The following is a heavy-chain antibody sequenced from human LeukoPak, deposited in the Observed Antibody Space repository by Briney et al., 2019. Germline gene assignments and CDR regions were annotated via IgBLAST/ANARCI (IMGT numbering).Heavy chain of an antibody. CDR1: GGSISSSSYY. CDR2: IYYSGST. J-gene: IGHJ6*03. V-gene: IGHV4-39*07. CDR3: AKSMTMVRGPYYMDV. D-gene: IGHD3-10*01. Sequence: SETLSLTCTVSGGSISSSSYYWGWIRQPPGKGLEWIGSIYYSGSTYYNPSLKSRVTISVDTSKNQFSLKLSSVTAADTAVYYCAKSMTMVRGPYYMDVWGKGTTVTVSS.